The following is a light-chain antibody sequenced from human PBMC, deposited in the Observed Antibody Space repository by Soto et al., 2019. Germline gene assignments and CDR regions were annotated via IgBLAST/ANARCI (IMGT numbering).Light chain of an antibody. J-gene: IGLJ1*01. Sequence: QSALTQPRSVSGSPGQSVTISCTGTSSDVGGYSYVSWYQQHPGKAPKLMIYDITKRPSGVPDRFSGSKSGNTASLTISGLQDEDEADYSCCSYAGSYTFVFGTGTKVTVL. CDR2: DIT. V-gene: IGLV2-11*01. CDR1: SSDVGGYSY. CDR3: CSYAGSYTFV.